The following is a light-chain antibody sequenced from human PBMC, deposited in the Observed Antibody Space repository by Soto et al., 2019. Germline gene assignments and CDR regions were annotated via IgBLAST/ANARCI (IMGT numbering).Light chain of an antibody. J-gene: IGLJ1*01. V-gene: IGLV1-40*01. Sequence: QSALTQPPSVSGAPWQRVTISCTGSSSNIGATYDVQWYQQLPGTAPKLLIYGNSNRPSGVPDRFSGSKSGTSASLAITGLQADDEADYYCQSYDSSLSAHYVFGTGTKVTVL. CDR1: SSNIGATYD. CDR2: GNS. CDR3: QSYDSSLSAHYV.